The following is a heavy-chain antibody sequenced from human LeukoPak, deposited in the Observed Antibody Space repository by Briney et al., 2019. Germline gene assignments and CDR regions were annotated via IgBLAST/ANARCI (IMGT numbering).Heavy chain of an antibody. CDR3: ARGYCSSTSCYNTYDF. Sequence: KPSETLSLTCAVSGGSFRGYYWSWIRQSPGKGLEWIGEIHLRENTNYNPSRKSRVTMSFDTPTNQFSLKLTSLTAADTATYYCARGYCSSTSCYNTYDFWGQGTLVTVSS. CDR2: IHLRENT. D-gene: IGHD2-2*02. V-gene: IGHV4-34*01. CDR1: GGSFRGYY. J-gene: IGHJ4*02.